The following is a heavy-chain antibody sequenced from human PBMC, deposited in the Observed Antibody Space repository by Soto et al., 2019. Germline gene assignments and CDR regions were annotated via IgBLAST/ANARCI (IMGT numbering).Heavy chain of an antibody. D-gene: IGHD6-13*01. CDR2: IFSSGST. CDR1: GGSINTFY. V-gene: IGHV4-4*07. CDR3: AGGGYLLVNWFDP. Sequence: SETLSLTCTVSGGSINTFYWSWVRQPAGKGLEWIGRIFSSGSTSFNPSLESRVAMSMDTSKNLFSLGLRYLTAANTAVYSCAGGGYLLVNWFDPWGQGTLVTVSS. J-gene: IGHJ5*02.